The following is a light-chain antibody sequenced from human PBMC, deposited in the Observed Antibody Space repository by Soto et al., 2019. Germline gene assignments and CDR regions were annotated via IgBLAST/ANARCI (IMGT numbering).Light chain of an antibody. CDR2: KAS. J-gene: IGKJ1*01. CDR1: QTISSW. CDR3: QHYNSYSEA. V-gene: IGKV1-5*03. Sequence: DIQMTQSPSTLSGSVGGRVTITCRASQTISSWLAWYQQKPGKAPKLLIYKASTLKSGVPSRFSGSGSGTEFTLTISSLQPDDFATYYCQHYNSYSEALGQGTKVDIK.